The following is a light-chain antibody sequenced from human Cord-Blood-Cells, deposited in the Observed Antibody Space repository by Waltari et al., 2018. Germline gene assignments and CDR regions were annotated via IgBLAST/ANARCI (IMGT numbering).Light chain of an antibody. CDR2: AAS. V-gene: IGKV1-8*01. J-gene: IGKJ2*01. CDR3: QQYYSYPYT. CDR1: QGISSY. Sequence: AIRMTQSPSSLSASPGDRVPLTWRASQGISSYLAWYPPKPGEAPKLLFYAASTLQSGVRSRFSGSGAGTDFTRTSSCLQSEDFATYGGQQYYSYPYTFGQGTKLEIK.